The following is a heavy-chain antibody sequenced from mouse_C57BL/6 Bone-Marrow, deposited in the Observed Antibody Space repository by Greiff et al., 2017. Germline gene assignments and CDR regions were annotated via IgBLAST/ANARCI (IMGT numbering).Heavy chain of an antibody. Sequence: QVQLQQSGAELVRPGTSVKVSCKASGYAFTNYLIEWVKQRPGQGLEWIGVINPGSGGTNYNEKFKGKATLTADKSSSTAYMQLSSLTSEDSAVYFCARDYYGSSYWFAYWGQGTLVTVSA. J-gene: IGHJ3*01. V-gene: IGHV1-54*01. D-gene: IGHD1-1*01. CDR3: ARDYYGSSYWFAY. CDR2: INPGSGGT. CDR1: GYAFTNYL.